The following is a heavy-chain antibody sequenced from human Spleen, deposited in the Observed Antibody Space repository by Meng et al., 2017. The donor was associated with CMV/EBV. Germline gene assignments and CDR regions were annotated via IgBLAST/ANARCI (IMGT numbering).Heavy chain of an antibody. CDR3: ARGRGGTVPTIYYFDF. V-gene: IGHV1-8*01. CDR1: GYTFTTYD. J-gene: IGHJ4*02. Sequence: ASVKVSCKPSGYTFTTYDINWVRQAPGQGLEWMGWMNPNSGNTGYAQKFQGRVTMTRKTSIGTAYMELSSLRSEDTAVYYCARGRGGTVPTIYYFDFWGQGTLVTVSS. D-gene: IGHD5-12*01. CDR2: MNPNSGNT.